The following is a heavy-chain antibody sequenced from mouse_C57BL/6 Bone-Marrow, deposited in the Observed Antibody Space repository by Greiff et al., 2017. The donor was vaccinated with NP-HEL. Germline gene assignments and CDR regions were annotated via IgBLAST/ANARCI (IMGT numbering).Heavy chain of an antibody. CDR2: IYPGDGDT. CDR3: ARIKGNYGRFAY. V-gene: IGHV1-80*01. D-gene: IGHD2-4*01. J-gene: IGHJ3*01. Sequence: QVHVKQSGAELVKPGASVKISCKASGYAFSSYWMNWVKQRPGQGLEWIGQIYPGDGDTNYNGKFKGKATLTADKSSSTAYMQLSSLTSEDSAVYFCARIKGNYGRFAYWGQGTLVTVSA. CDR1: GYAFSSYW.